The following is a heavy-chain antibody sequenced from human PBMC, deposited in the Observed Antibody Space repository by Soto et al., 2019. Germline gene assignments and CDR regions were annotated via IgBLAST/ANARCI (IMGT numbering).Heavy chain of an antibody. Sequence: EVQLVESGGGLVQPGGSLKLSCAASGFTFSGSAMHWVRQASGKGLEWVGRIRSKANSYATAYAASVKGRFTISRDDSKNTAYRQMNRLKTDDTAVYYWTRPGYDFWSGYYNYFDYWGQGTLVTVSS. CDR2: IRSKANSYAT. J-gene: IGHJ4*02. D-gene: IGHD3-3*01. CDR3: TRPGYDFWSGYYNYFDY. V-gene: IGHV3-73*01. CDR1: GFTFSGSA.